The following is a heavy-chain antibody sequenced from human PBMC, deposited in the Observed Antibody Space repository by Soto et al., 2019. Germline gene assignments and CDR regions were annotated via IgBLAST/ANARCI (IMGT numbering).Heavy chain of an antibody. Sequence: ASVKVSRKVSGYTLTELSMHWVRQAPGKGLEWMGGFDPEDGETIYAQKFQGRVTMTEDTSTDTAYMELSSLRSEDTAVYYCATADYYYGSGSYWADYWGQGTLVTVSS. J-gene: IGHJ4*02. CDR2: FDPEDGET. V-gene: IGHV1-24*01. CDR1: GYTLTELS. D-gene: IGHD3-10*01. CDR3: ATADYYYGSGSYWADY.